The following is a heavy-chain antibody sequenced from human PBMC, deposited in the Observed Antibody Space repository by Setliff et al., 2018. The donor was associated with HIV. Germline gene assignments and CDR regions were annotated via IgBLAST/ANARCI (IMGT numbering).Heavy chain of an antibody. CDR1: GGSISSGSYY. CDR3: ARGLSFYDPGGFDY. CDR2: IYTSGST. J-gene: IGHJ4*02. V-gene: IGHV4-61*02. Sequence: TLSLTCTVSGGSISSGSYYWSWIRQPAGKGLEWIGRIYTSGSTNYNPSLKSRVTISVDTSKNQFSLKLRSVTAADTAVYYCARGLSFYDPGGFDYWGQGTLVTVSS. D-gene: IGHD3-22*01.